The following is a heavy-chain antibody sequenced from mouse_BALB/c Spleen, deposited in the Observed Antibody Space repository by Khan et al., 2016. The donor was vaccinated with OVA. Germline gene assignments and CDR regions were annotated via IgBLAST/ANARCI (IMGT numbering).Heavy chain of an antibody. J-gene: IGHJ3*01. CDR2: INPRNNYV. CDR1: GYTFTSYT. CDR3: VREGADHMSDGWFAD. Sequence: VQLQQSGAELARPGASVKMSCKASGYTFTSYTMHWVRQRPGQAPEWIGHINPRNNYVNYNQSFKDKATLIVDRSSSTAYMQLSSLTSEDSAVYDCVREGADHMSDGWFADWGQGTLVTVSA. V-gene: IGHV1-4*01.